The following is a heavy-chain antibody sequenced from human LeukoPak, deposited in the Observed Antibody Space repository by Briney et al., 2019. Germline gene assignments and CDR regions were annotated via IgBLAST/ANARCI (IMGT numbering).Heavy chain of an antibody. CDR2: MNPSSGNT. Sequence: ASVKVSCKASGYTFTSYDINWVRQATGQGLEWMGWMNPSSGNTGYAQKFQGRVTMTRNTSISTAYMELSSLRSEDTAVYYCARVQSGSITIFGVVRVGWFDPWGQGTLVTVSS. CDR1: GYTFTSYD. V-gene: IGHV1-8*01. CDR3: ARVQSGSITIFGVVRVGWFDP. J-gene: IGHJ5*02. D-gene: IGHD3-3*01.